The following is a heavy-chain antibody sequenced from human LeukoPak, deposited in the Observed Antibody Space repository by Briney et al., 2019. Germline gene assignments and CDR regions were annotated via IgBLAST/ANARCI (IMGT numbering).Heavy chain of an antibody. V-gene: IGHV1-69-2*01. CDR3: ATDGGIAVAGMNY. J-gene: IGHJ4*02. Sequence: ASVKVSCKASGYTFTDYYMHWVQQAPGKGLEWMGRVDPEDGETIYAEKFQGRVTITADTSTDTAYMELSSLRSEDTAVYYCATDGGIAVAGMNYWGQGTLVTASS. CDR2: VDPEDGET. D-gene: IGHD6-19*01. CDR1: GYTFTDYY.